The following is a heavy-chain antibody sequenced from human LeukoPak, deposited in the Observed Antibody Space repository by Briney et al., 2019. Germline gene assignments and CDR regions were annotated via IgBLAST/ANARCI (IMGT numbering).Heavy chain of an antibody. CDR1: GFTFSSYG. V-gene: IGHV3-30*18. CDR2: ISYDGSNK. D-gene: IGHD6-19*01. CDR3: AKGWQWLSSF. J-gene: IGHJ4*02. Sequence: GRSLRLSCAASGFTFSSYGMHWVRQAPGKGLEWVAVISYDGSNKYYADSVKGRFTISRVNSKNTLYLQMNSLRAEDTAVYYCAKGWQWLSSFWGQGTLVTVSS.